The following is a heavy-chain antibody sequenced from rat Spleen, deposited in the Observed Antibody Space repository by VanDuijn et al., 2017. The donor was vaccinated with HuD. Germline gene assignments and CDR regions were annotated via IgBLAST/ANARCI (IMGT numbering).Heavy chain of an antibody. Sequence: QVQLKESGPGLVQPSQTLSLTCTVSGFSLTSYHVHWVRQPPGKGLEWMGVMWSDGDTSYNSALKSRLSISRDTSKSQVFLKMNSLQTEDTAIYFCIRESLPGYNSHWFVYWGQGTLVTVSS. J-gene: IGHJ3*01. CDR3: IRESLPGYNSHWFVY. V-gene: IGHV2-32*01. D-gene: IGHD1-4*01. CDR1: GFSLTSYH. CDR2: MWSDGDT.